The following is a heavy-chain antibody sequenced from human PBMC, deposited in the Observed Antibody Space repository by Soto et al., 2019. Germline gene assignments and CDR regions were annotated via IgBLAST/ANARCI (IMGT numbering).Heavy chain of an antibody. D-gene: IGHD3-16*02. CDR2: INHSGST. CDR3: ARSPRTLSEYIWGSYPSGPIDY. Sequence: PSETLSLTCAVYGGSFSGYYWSWIRQPPGKGLEWIGEINHSGSTNYNPSLKSRVTISVDTSKNQFSLKLSSVTAADTAVYYCARSPRTLSEYIWGSYPSGPIDYWGQGTLVTVAS. V-gene: IGHV4-34*01. CDR1: GGSFSGYY. J-gene: IGHJ4*02.